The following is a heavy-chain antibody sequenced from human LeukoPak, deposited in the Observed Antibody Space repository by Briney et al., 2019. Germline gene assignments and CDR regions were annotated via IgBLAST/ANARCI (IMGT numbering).Heavy chain of an antibody. CDR2: IYTSGST. D-gene: IGHD2-15*01. V-gene: IGHV4-61*02. Sequence: PSETLSLTCTVSGGSISSGSYYWSWIRQPAGKGLEWIGRIYTSGSTNYNPSLKSRVTISVDTSKNQFSLKLSSVTAADTAVYYCAREDIGYCSGGSCYTPSGHAFDIWGQGTMVTVSS. J-gene: IGHJ3*02. CDR3: AREDIGYCSGGSCYTPSGHAFDI. CDR1: GGSISSGSYY.